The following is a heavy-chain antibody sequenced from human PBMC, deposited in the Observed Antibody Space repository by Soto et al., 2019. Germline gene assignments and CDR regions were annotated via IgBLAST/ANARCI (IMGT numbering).Heavy chain of an antibody. V-gene: IGHV4-31*03. CDR2: IYYSGST. J-gene: IGHJ6*03. CDR1: GGSISSGGYY. D-gene: IGHD4-17*01. CDR3: ARSPSLTVTVTTLYYYYYMDV. Sequence: SETLSLTCTVSGGSISSGGYYWSWIRQHPGKGLEWIGYIYYSGSTYYNPSLKSRVTISVDTSKNQFSLKLSSVTAADTAVYYCARSPSLTVTVTTLYYYYYMDVWGKGTTVTVSS.